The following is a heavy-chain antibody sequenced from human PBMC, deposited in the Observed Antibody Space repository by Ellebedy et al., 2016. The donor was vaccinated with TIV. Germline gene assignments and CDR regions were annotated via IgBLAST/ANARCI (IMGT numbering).Heavy chain of an antibody. D-gene: IGHD7-27*01. CDR3: VRTNWGPGRCFDY. J-gene: IGHJ4*02. V-gene: IGHV3-21*01. Sequence: GGSLRLSCAASGFTFSSYSMNWVRQAPGKGLEWVSSISSSSSYIYYADSVKGRFTISRDNAKNSLHLEMNSLRAEDTAIYYCVRTNWGPGRCFDYWGQGTLVSVSS. CDR2: ISSSSSYI. CDR1: GFTFSSYS.